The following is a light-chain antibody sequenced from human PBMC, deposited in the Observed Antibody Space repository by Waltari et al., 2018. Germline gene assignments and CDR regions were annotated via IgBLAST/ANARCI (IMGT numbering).Light chain of an antibody. J-gene: IGKJ1*01. V-gene: IGKV1-5*03. CDR3: QQYNDFPWT. CDR1: QSVNTW. Sequence: DIQMTQSPSTLSASVGDRVTITCRASQSVNTWLAWFQQLPGKAPKVLIYKATNLEPGVPSRFSGSGSGTDFTLTSSSLQPDDFASYYCQQYNDFPWTFGQGTKVEIK. CDR2: KAT.